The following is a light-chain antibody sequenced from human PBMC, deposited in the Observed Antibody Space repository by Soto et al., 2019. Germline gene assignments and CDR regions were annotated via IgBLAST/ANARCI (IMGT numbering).Light chain of an antibody. CDR3: QQYNNWWT. Sequence: EKVMTQSPATLSVSPGERATLSCRASQSVSGNLAWYQQKPGQAPRLLIYGASSRATGIPARFSGSGSGTEFTLTISSLQSEDFAVYYCQQYNNWWTFGQGTKVEI. J-gene: IGKJ1*01. V-gene: IGKV3-15*01. CDR1: QSVSGN. CDR2: GAS.